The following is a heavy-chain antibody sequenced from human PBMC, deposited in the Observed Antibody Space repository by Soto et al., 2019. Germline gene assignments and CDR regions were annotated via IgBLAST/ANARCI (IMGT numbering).Heavy chain of an antibody. CDR3: ARYRGYYYERIGYFTSSYYYYGMHV. J-gene: IGHJ6*02. Sequence: PSATLSLTCAVYGGSFSGYYWSWIRQPPGKGLEWIGEINHSGSTNYNPSLKSRVTISVDTSKNQFSLKLSSVTAADTAVYYCARYRGYYYERIGYFTSSYYYYGMHVWGQGTTFTVS. CDR1: GGSFSGYY. V-gene: IGHV4-34*01. D-gene: IGHD3-22*01. CDR2: INHSGST.